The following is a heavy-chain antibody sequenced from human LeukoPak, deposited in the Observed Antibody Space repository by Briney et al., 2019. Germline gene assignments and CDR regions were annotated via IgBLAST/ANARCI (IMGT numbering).Heavy chain of an antibody. J-gene: IGHJ4*02. V-gene: IGHV3-48*03. CDR3: ARMPVAGQYSDF. D-gene: IGHD6-19*01. CDR1: GFTFSSYE. Sequence: PGGSLRPSCAASGFTFSSYEMNWVRQAPGKGLQRVSYLSTSGDSLYYADSVKGRFTMSRDKARNSLYLQMNSLRAEDTAIYYCARMPVAGQYSDFWGQGSLVTVSS. CDR2: LSTSGDSL.